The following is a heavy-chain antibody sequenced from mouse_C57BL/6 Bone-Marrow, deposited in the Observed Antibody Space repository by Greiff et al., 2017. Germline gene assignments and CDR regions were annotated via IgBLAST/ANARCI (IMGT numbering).Heavy chain of an antibody. CDR1: GYSFTDYN. Sequence: VQLKQSGPELVKPGASVKISCKASGYSFTDYNMNWVKQSNGKSLEWIGVISPNYGTTSYNQKFKGKSTLTVDQSSSTAYMQLNSLTSEDSAVYYCAYGNSAVYFDYWGQGTTLTVSA. CDR2: ISPNYGTT. D-gene: IGHD2-1*01. V-gene: IGHV1-39*01. J-gene: IGHJ2*01. CDR3: AYGNSAVYFDY.